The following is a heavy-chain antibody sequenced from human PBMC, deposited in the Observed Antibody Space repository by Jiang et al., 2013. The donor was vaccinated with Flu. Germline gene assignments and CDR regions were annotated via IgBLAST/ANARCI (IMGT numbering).Heavy chain of an antibody. CDR1: GGTFSSYA. CDR2: IIPILGIA. J-gene: IGHJ6*04. Sequence: VKKPGSSVKVSCKASGGTFSSYAISWVRQAPGQGLEWMGRIIPILGIANYAQKFQGRVTITADKSTSTAYMELSSLRSEDTAVYYCASTQTGTAYYGMDVWGKGTTVTVSS. V-gene: IGHV1-69*04. CDR3: ASTQTGTAYYGMDV. D-gene: IGHD1-1*01.